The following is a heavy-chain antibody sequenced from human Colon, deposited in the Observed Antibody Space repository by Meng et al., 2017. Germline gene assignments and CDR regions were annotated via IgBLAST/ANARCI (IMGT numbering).Heavy chain of an antibody. D-gene: IGHD3-9*01. Sequence: QVHLPRGGAGLLKPSEALSLTCAVYGGSFSNYYLAWIRQPPGKGLEWIGEIHPSGSSYYSPSLQSRVTITLDTSKNQFSLTLSSLTAADTAVYYCARGVDWAKSGNFWGQGTLVTVSS. V-gene: IGHV4-34*01. J-gene: IGHJ4*02. CDR2: IHPSGSS. CDR3: ARGVDWAKSGNF. CDR1: GGSFSNYY.